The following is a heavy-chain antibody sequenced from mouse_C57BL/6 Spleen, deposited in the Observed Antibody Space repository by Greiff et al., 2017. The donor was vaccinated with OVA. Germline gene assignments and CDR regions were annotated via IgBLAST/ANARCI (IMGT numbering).Heavy chain of an antibody. D-gene: IGHD4-1*01. CDR2: ISDGGSYT. CDR3: ARDGGTGFDY. V-gene: IGHV5-4*01. J-gene: IGHJ2*01. Sequence: EVKLVESGGGLVKPGGSLKLSCAASGFTFSSYAMSWVRQTPEKRLEWVATISDGGSYTYYPDNVKGRFTISRDNAKNNLYLQMSHLKSEDTAMYYCARDGGTGFDYWGQGTTLTVSS. CDR1: GFTFSSYA.